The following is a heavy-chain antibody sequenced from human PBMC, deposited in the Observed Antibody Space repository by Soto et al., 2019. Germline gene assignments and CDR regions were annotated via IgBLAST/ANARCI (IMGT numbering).Heavy chain of an antibody. CDR2: IFSSGTT. V-gene: IGHV4-30-4*01. D-gene: IGHD3-16*01. CDR1: GDSISSGNKY. J-gene: IGHJ6*02. CDR3: ARVPSPFDYYYAMDV. Sequence: SETLSLTCTVSGDSISSGNKYWSWIRQAPGKGLEWIGYIFSSGTTYYNPSLKSRLTMSLDTSQNQFSLRLVSVTDADSAVYYCARVPSPFDYYYAMDVWGQGTTVTSP.